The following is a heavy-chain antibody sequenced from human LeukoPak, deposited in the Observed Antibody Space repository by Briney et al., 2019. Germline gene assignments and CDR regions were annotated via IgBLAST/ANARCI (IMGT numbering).Heavy chain of an antibody. CDR2: ISPSGDIT. D-gene: IGHD3-22*01. CDR3: ARDSQYYYDSSGYYYDYYYYYMDV. Sequence: GGTLRLSCAASGFIFSSHGMNWVRQAPGKGLEWVSGISPSGDITYYADSVKGRFTISRDNAKNSLYLQMNSLRAEDTAVYYCARDSQYYYDSSGYYYDYYYYYMDVWGKGTTVTISS. V-gene: IGHV3-21*01. J-gene: IGHJ6*03. CDR1: GFIFSSHG.